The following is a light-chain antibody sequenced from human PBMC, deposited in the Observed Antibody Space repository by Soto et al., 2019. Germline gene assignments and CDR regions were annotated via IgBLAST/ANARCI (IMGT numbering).Light chain of an antibody. CDR1: SSDVGSNNL. Sequence: QSVLTQPASVSGSPGQSITISCTGTSSDVGSNNLVSWYQQHPGKANKLMIYEGSKRPSGVSNRFSGSKSGNTASLTISGLQAEDEADYYCCSYAGSSTYGFGTGTKVTVL. J-gene: IGLJ1*01. CDR2: EGS. CDR3: CSYAGSSTYG. V-gene: IGLV2-23*01.